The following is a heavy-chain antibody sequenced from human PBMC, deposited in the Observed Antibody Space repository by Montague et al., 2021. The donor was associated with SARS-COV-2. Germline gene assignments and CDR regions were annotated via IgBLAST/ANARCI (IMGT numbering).Heavy chain of an antibody. D-gene: IGHD1-26*01. V-gene: IGHV2-5*01. Sequence: PALVKPTQTLTLTCTFSGFSLNTSGVGVTWVRQPPGKALEWLAFIYWNDYKHYSPPVKSRITTTKDTSKNQVVLIMTNMDPVGTGTYHGAHDDVGNRGFEFWGQGTLVTVSS. J-gene: IGHJ4*02. CDR2: IYWNDYK. CDR1: GFSLNTSGVG. CDR3: AHDDVGNRGFEF.